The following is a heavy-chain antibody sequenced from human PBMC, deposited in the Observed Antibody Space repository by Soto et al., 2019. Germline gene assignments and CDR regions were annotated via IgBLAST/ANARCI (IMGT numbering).Heavy chain of an antibody. CDR1: GFTFSNYA. J-gene: IGHJ4*02. CDR2: ISGGGGQT. V-gene: IGHV3-23*01. Sequence: GSRRLSCAASGFTFSNYAMSWVRQAPGKGPEWVSAISGGGGQTYYLESVKGRFTISRDNSKNTVSLLLNSLRADDTAVYYCAKEGSPPFFQHWGQGTLVTVSS. CDR3: AKEGSPPFFQH. D-gene: IGHD3-10*01.